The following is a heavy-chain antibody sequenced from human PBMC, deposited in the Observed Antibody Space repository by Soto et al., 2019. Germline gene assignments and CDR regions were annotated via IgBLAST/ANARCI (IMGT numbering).Heavy chain of an antibody. J-gene: IGHJ4*02. CDR1: GGTFSSYA. CDR2: IIPIFGTA. CDR3: ARGLGYCSGGSCYPFDS. V-gene: IGHV1-69*06. D-gene: IGHD2-15*01. Sequence: QVQLVQSGAEVKKPGSSVKVSCKASGGTFSSYAISWVRQAPGQGLEWMGGIIPIFGTANYAQKFQGRVTITADKATSTAYMELSSLRSEDTAVYYCARGLGYCSGGSCYPFDSWGQGTLVTVSS.